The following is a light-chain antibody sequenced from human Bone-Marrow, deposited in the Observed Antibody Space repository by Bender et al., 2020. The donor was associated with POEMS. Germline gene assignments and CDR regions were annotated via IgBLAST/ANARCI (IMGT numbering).Light chain of an antibody. V-gene: IGLV2-14*01. Sequence: QSALTQPPSASGSPGQSITISCTGTSSDVGGYSYVSWYQQLPTTAPKLLIYRNDQRPSGVSNRFSGSKSGNTASLTISGLQAEDEADYYCSSFTTSSTGVFGTGTKVTVL. CDR1: SSDVGGYSY. CDR2: RND. J-gene: IGLJ1*01. CDR3: SSFTTSSTGV.